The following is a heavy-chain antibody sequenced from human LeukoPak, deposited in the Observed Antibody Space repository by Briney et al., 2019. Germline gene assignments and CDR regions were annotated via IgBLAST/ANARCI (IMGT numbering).Heavy chain of an antibody. V-gene: IGHV4-59*01. CDR2: MSNSGST. Sequence: SETLSLTCTVSGGSISTYYWSWIRQPPGKGLEWIGYMSNSGSTNYNPSLKSRVTVSADTSKNQFSLKLRSVTGADTAVYYCARHWGEGDGYSFVCWGQGTQVTVSS. CDR1: GGSISTYY. CDR3: ARHWGEGDGYSFVC. D-gene: IGHD5-24*01. J-gene: IGHJ4*02.